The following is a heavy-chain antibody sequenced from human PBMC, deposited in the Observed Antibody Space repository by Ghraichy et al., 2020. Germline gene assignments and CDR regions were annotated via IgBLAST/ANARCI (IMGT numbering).Heavy chain of an antibody. CDR1: GYTFTSYG. V-gene: IGHV1-18*04. Sequence: ASVKVSCKASGYTFTSYGISWVRQAPGQGLEWMGWISAYNGNTNYAQKLQGRVTMTTDTSTSTAYMELRSLRSDDTAVYYFARYCSGGSCYLFDYWGQGTLVTVSS. J-gene: IGHJ4*02. CDR2: ISAYNGNT. D-gene: IGHD2-15*01. CDR3: ARYCSGGSCYLFDY.